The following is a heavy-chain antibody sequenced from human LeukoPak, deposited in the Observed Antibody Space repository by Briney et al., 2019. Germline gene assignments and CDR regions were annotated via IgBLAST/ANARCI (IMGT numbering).Heavy chain of an antibody. CDR2: ISSSGSTI. Sequence: GGSLRLSCAASGFTFSSYGMHWVRQAPGKGLEWVSYISSSGSTIYYADSVKGRFTISRDNAKNSLYLQMNSLRAEDTAVYYCARDPGAAAGVYLDYWGQGTLVTVSS. D-gene: IGHD6-13*01. CDR1: GFTFSSYG. CDR3: ARDPGAAAGVYLDY. V-gene: IGHV3-48*04. J-gene: IGHJ4*02.